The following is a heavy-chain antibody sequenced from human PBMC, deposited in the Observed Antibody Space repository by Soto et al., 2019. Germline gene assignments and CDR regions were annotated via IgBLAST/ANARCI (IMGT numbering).Heavy chain of an antibody. CDR1: GYTFTSYD. Sequence: QVQLVQSGAEVKKPGASVKVSCKASGYTFTSYDINWVRQATGQGLEWMGWMNPNSGNTGYAQKFQGRVTMTRTTSIRTACMELGSMRSEDTAVYYCARGGRLLCFGELLYSFDYWGQGTLVTVSS. D-gene: IGHD3-10*01. V-gene: IGHV1-8*01. CDR3: ARGGRLLCFGELLYSFDY. J-gene: IGHJ4*02. CDR2: MNPNSGNT.